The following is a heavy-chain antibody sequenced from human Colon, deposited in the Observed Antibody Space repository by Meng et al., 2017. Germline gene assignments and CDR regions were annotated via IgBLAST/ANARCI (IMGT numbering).Heavy chain of an antibody. CDR1: GYIFTNYW. V-gene: IGHV5-51*01. CDR2: IYPGDSEI. Sequence: LKISCQGSGYIFTNYWVAWVRQMPGKGLEWMGIIYPGDSEIRYSPSFQGQVSISADKSISTAHLQWSSLKASDTAVYYCARGYYYDKSGYSFDHWGQGTLVTVSS. D-gene: IGHD3-22*01. CDR3: ARGYYYDKSGYSFDH. J-gene: IGHJ4*02.